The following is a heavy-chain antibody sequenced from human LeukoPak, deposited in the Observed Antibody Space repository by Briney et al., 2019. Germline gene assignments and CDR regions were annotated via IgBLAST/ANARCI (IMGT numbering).Heavy chain of an antibody. D-gene: IGHD3-9*01. CDR1: GFTFSSYS. V-gene: IGHV3-21*01. J-gene: IGHJ6*04. CDR2: ISSSSSYT. CDR3: ARDRDYDILTGYYYYGMDV. Sequence: GGSLRLSCAASGFTFSSYSMNWVRQAPGKGLEWVSSISSSSSYTYYADSVKGRFTISGDNAKNSLYLQMNSLRAEDTAVYYCARDRDYDILTGYYYYGMDVWGKGTTVTVSS.